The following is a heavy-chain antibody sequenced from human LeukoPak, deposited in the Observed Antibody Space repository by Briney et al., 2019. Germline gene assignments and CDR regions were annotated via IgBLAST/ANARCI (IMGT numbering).Heavy chain of an antibody. J-gene: IGHJ5*02. CDR3: AKGYTNGVNQEVWLDP. CDR1: GGSISSRSYS. V-gene: IGHV4-39*07. Sequence: SETLSLTCTVSGGSISSRSYSWGWIRQPPGKGLEWIGSMYYTGNTDYNPSLKSRLTMSVDTSKNQFSLKLSSVTAADTAVYFCAKGYTNGVNQEVWLDPWGQGTLVTVSS. D-gene: IGHD2-8*01. CDR2: MYYTGNT.